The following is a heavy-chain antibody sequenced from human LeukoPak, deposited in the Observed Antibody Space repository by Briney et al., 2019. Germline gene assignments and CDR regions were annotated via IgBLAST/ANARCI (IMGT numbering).Heavy chain of an antibody. D-gene: IGHD3-22*01. CDR2: ISSSSSYI. CDR3: ARDSTYDSSGYSYYFDY. CDR1: GFTLSDYY. J-gene: IGHJ4*02. Sequence: EGSLRLSCAASGFTLSDYYMSWIRQAPGKGLEWVSSISSSSSYIYYADSVKGRFTISRDNAKNSLYLQMNSLRAEDTAVYYRARDSTYDSSGYSYYFDYWGQGTLVTVSS. V-gene: IGHV3-11*06.